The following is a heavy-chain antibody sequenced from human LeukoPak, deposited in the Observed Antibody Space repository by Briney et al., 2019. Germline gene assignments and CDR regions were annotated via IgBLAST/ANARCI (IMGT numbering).Heavy chain of an antibody. CDR2: INAGNGNT. V-gene: IGHV1-3*01. CDR1: GYTFTSYA. CDR3: ARGGSMVYANLFYYGMDV. D-gene: IGHD2-8*01. J-gene: IGHJ6*02. Sequence: ASVKVSCKASGYTFTSYAMHWVRQAPGQRLEWMGWINAGNGNTKHSQKFQGRVTITRDTSASTAYMELSSLRSEDTAVYYCARGGSMVYANLFYYGMDVWGQGTTATVSS.